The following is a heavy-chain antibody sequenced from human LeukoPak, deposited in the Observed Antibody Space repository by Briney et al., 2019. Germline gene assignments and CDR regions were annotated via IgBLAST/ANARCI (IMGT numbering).Heavy chain of an antibody. CDR3: AKGGETYYFDSTGYFDY. Sequence: GRSLRLSCAASGFTLSSYAMHWVRQAPGKGLEWVAVFSYDGSTKYYADSVKGRFTISRDNSENTLYLQMNSLRPEDTAVYYCAKGGETYYFDSTGYFDYWGQGALVTVSS. CDR2: FSYDGSTK. CDR1: GFTLSSYA. D-gene: IGHD3-22*01. J-gene: IGHJ4*02. V-gene: IGHV3-30*18.